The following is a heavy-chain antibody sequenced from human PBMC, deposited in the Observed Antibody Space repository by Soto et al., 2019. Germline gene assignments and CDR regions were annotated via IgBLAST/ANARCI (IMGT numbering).Heavy chain of an antibody. V-gene: IGHV3-30-3*02. CDR2: ILSDGRKT. D-gene: IGHD3-3*01. CDR1: CFSVGSSS. CDR3: ETDPGVDFSSGVFDT. J-gene: IGHJ5*01. Sequence: GGYLRLSFAAYCFSVGSSSMPCGSKAQCWGPEWFASILSDGRKTYYSESAKGRFTISTDNSKNIVYLEMYRLRLDDTAIYFCETDPGVDFSSGVFDTWEDGTAVTVSS.